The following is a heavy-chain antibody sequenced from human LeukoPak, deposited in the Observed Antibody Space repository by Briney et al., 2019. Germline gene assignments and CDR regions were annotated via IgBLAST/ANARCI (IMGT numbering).Heavy chain of an antibody. CDR3: TTENDFWSGNFDY. CDR2: IKSKTDGGTT. Sequence: GGSLRLSCAASGFTFSNAWMSWVRQAPGKGLEWVGRIKSKTDGGTTDYAAPVKGRFTISRDDSKNTLYLQMNSLKTEDTAVYYCTTENDFWSGNFDYWGQGTLVTVSS. D-gene: IGHD3-3*01. V-gene: IGHV3-15*01. CDR1: GFTFSNAW. J-gene: IGHJ4*02.